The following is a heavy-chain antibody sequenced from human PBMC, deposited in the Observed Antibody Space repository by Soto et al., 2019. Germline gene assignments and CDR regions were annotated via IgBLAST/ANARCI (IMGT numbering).Heavy chain of an antibody. J-gene: IGHJ4*02. CDR3: VKLSARDYGDLIDY. D-gene: IGHD4-17*01. CDR1: GFTFSSYA. CDR2: ISGNGDNT. Sequence: GGSLRLSCAASGFTFSSYAMTWVRQAPGKGLEWVSSISGNGDNTYYADSVKGRFTISRDTSKSTLYVQMNSLRADDTAVYYCVKLSARDYGDLIDYWGQGSLVTGSS. V-gene: IGHV3-23*01.